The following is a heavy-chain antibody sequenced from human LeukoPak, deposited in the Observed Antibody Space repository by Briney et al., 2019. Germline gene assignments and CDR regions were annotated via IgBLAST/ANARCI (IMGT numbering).Heavy chain of an antibody. V-gene: IGHV3-74*01. J-gene: IGHJ4*02. CDR2: INSDGSIT. D-gene: IGHD2-2*01. CDR1: GFTFSSYW. Sequence: GGSLRLSCAASGFTFSSYWMHWVRQAPGKGLVWVSRINSDGSITTYADSVRGRFTISRDNAKSTLYLQMNSLRAEDTAVYYCASSTQISKYADYWGQGALVIVSS. CDR3: ASSTQISKYADY.